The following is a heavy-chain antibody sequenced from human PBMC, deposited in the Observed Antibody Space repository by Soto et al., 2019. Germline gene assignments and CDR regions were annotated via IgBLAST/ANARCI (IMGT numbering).Heavy chain of an antibody. CDR1: GGSISSSNW. Sequence: QVQLQESGPGLVKPSGTLSLTCAVSGGSISSSNWWSWVRQPPGKGLEWIGEIYHGGSTNYNPSRKRRVTISVDKSKNQFSLKLTSVTAADTAVYYCARVWTTVTNWFDPWGQGTLVTVSS. V-gene: IGHV4-4*02. J-gene: IGHJ5*02. D-gene: IGHD4-17*01. CDR3: ARVWTTVTNWFDP. CDR2: IYHGGST.